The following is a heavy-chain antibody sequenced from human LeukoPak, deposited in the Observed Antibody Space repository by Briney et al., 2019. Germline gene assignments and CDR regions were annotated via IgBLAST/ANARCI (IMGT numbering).Heavy chain of an antibody. CDR3: ASGGIAGWYFDL. CDR2: IYTSGST. J-gene: IGHJ2*01. D-gene: IGHD1-14*01. CDR1: GGSLSSGSYY. Sequence: SETLSLTCTVSGGSLSSGSYYWSWIRQPAGKGLEWIGRIYTSGSTNYNPSLKSRVTISVDTSKNQFSLRLTSVTAADTAVYYCASGGIAGWYFDLWGRGTLVTVSS. V-gene: IGHV4-61*02.